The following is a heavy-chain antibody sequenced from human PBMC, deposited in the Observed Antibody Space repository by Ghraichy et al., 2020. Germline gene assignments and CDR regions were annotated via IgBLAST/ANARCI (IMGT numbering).Heavy chain of an antibody. V-gene: IGHV3-74*01. Sequence: GGSLRLSCAASGFTFSSYWMHWVRQAPGKGLVWVSRINSDGSSTSYADSVKGRFTISRDNAKNTLYLQMNSPRAEDTAVYYCARVGNFDGRSGGSFFDSWGQGTLVTVSS. CDR1: GFTFSSYW. CDR3: ARVGNFDGRSGGSFFDS. D-gene: IGHD2-15*01. J-gene: IGHJ4*02. CDR2: INSDGSST.